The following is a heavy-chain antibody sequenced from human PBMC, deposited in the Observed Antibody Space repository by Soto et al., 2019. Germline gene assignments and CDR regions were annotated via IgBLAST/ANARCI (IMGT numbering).Heavy chain of an antibody. J-gene: IGHJ4*02. D-gene: IGHD3-16*02. Sequence: QVQLQQWGAGLLKPSETLSLTCAVYGGSFSGYYWSWIRQPPGKGLEWIGEINHSGSTNYTPSLKSRVTISVDTSKNQFSLKLSSVTAADTAVYYCARGGKGELSHFDYWGQGTLVTVSS. CDR3: ARGGKGELSHFDY. V-gene: IGHV4-34*01. CDR1: GGSFSGYY. CDR2: INHSGST.